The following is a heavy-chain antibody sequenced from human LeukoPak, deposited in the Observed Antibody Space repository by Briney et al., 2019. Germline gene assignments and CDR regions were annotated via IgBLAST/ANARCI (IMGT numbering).Heavy chain of an antibody. V-gene: IGHV3-13*01. Sequence: GGSLRLSCAASGFTFSNYDMHWVRQATGKGLEWVSGIGTAGDIYYPGSVKGRFTISRDNAKNSLYLQLNSLRAEDTAVYYCARDRKVEPLPDKWGQGILVTVSS. J-gene: IGHJ4*02. CDR1: GFTFSNYD. CDR2: IGTAGDI. CDR3: ARDRKVEPLPDK. D-gene: IGHD1-26*01.